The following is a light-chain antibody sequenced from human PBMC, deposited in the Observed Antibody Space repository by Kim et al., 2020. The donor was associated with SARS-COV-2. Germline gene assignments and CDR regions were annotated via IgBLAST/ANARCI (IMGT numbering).Light chain of an antibody. J-gene: IGKJ2*01. CDR3: QQYHSYPYT. V-gene: IGKV1-5*03. CDR2: KAS. CDR1: QSISSW. Sequence: DIQMTQSPSTLSASVGDRVTITCRASQSISSWLAWYQQKPGKAPNLLIYKASRLESGVPSRFTGSGSGTEFILTISSLQPDDFASYYCQQYHSYPYTFGQGTKLEIK.